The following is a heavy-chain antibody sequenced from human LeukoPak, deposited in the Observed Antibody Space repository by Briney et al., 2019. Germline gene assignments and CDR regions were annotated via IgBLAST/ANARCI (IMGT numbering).Heavy chain of an antibody. J-gene: IGHJ4*02. V-gene: IGHV1-69*01. CDR3: AREWGNYYDSSGPADY. CDR2: IIPIFGTA. CDR1: GGTFSSYA. D-gene: IGHD3-22*01. Sequence: SVKVSCKASGGTFSSYAISWVRQAPGQGLEWMGGIIPIFGTANYAQKFQGRVTITADESTSTAYMELSSLRSEDTAVYYCAREWGNYYDSSGPADYWGQGTLVTVSS.